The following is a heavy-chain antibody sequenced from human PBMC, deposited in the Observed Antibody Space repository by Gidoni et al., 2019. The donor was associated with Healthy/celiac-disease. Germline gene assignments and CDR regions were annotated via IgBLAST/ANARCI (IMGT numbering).Heavy chain of an antibody. CDR2: IIGSGGST. Sequence: EVQLLESGGGLVQPGGSLRLSCAASGFTFSSYAMSWVRQAPGKGLEWVSAIIGSGGSTYYADSVKGRFTISGDNSKNTLYLQMNSLRAEDTAVYYCAKDRRGSYSSDAFDIWGQGTMVTVSS. CDR3: AKDRRGSYSSDAFDI. CDR1: GFTFSSYA. J-gene: IGHJ3*02. D-gene: IGHD1-26*01. V-gene: IGHV3-23*01.